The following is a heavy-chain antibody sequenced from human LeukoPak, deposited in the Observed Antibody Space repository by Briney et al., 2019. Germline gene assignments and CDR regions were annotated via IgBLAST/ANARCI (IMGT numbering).Heavy chain of an antibody. CDR3: ARADILSGPHRAFDI. J-gene: IGHJ3*02. Sequence: PGGSLRLSCAASGFTFTTSSMNWVRQAPGKGLEGGSSISSSSIYIYYADSVKGRFTISRYNSKNPLYLQMNSLRAEDTAVYYCARADILSGPHRAFDIWGQGTMVTVSS. V-gene: IGHV3-21*01. CDR2: ISSSSIYI. D-gene: IGHD1-14*01. CDR1: GFTFTTSS.